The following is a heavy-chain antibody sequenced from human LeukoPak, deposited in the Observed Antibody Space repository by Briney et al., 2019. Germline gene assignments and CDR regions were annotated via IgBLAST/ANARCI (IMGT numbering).Heavy chain of an antibody. CDR1: GFTFSSYG. Sequence: PGRSLRLSCAASGFTFSSYGMHWVRQAPGKGLEWVAVIWYDGSNKYYADSVKGRFTISRDNSKNTLYLQMNSLRAEDTAVYYCARDYYDFWSGYFNYYYYYMDVWGKGTTVTVSS. D-gene: IGHD3-3*01. V-gene: IGHV3-33*01. CDR3: ARDYYDFWSGYFNYYYYYMDV. CDR2: IWYDGSNK. J-gene: IGHJ6*03.